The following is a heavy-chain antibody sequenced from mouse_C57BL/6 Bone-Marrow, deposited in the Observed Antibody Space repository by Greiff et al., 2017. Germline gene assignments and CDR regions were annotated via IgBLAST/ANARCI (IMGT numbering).Heavy chain of an antibody. J-gene: IGHJ2*01. CDR2: IYPGDGDN. V-gene: IGHV1-82*01. CDR1: GYAFSSSW. D-gene: IGHD1-1*02. CDR3: ARKRWCDY. Sequence: VHLVESGPELVKPGASVKISCKASGYAFSSSWMNWVKQRPGKGLEWIGRIYPGDGDNTYNGKLKGKATLTSDKSSSTAYMKLSSLTAEDSAVYFCARKRWCDYWGQGTTLTVSA.